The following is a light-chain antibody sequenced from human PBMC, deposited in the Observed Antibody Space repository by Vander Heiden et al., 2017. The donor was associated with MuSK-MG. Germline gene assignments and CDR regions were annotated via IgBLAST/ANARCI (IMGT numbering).Light chain of an antibody. CDR1: QSVNVH. CDR2: GAS. CDR3: QQNHDSPPIA. V-gene: IGKV3-15*01. Sequence: ILLTQSPATLSVSPGGRATLSCATRQSVNVHLARYHQKPCRAPRLLISGASPRAPGIPARSRRRESQTQFTLTITGRQSEDFAVYYSQQNHDSPPIAFGQGTRLDLK. J-gene: IGKJ2*01.